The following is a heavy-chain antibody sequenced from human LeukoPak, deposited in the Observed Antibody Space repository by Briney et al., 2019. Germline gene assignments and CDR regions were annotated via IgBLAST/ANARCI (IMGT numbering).Heavy chain of an antibody. CDR1: GFSLSNSGMS. J-gene: IGHJ3*02. CDR3: ARMSYDFWSGYMGGAFDI. Sequence: SGPTLVNPTETLTLTCTVSGFSLSNSGMSVSWIRQPPGKALEWLAHIFSNGEKSYSTSLRSRLTISKDTSKSQVVLTVTNVDPVDTATYFCARMSYDFWSGYMGGAFDIWGQGTMVTVSS. D-gene: IGHD3-3*01. V-gene: IGHV2-26*01. CDR2: IFSNGEK.